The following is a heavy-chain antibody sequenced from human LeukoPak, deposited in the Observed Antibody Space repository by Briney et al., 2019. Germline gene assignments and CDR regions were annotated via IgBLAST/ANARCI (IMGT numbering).Heavy chain of an antibody. CDR1: GFTFSTSH. CDR2: ISSTGSYI. J-gene: IGHJ4*02. V-gene: IGHV3-21*01. Sequence: PGVSLRLSCAASGFTFSTSHMNWVRQAPGKGLEWVSSISSTGSYIYFADSVKGRFTFSRDNAKNSLYLQMNSLRVEDTAVYYCARDRGSGHASDYWGQGTLVTVSS. D-gene: IGHD3-10*01. CDR3: ARDRGSGHASDY.